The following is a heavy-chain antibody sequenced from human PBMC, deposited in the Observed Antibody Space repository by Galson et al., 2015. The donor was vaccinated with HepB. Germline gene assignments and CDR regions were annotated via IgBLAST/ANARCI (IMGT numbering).Heavy chain of an antibody. Sequence: SLRLSCAASGFAFSGYAMYWVRQPPGKGLEWVAIIWYDGTNKYYADSVKGRFTISRDNSKNTLYLQMNSLRAEDTAVYYCARDLTTCYFDCWGQGTLVTVAS. CDR2: IWYDGTNK. D-gene: IGHD4/OR15-4a*01. CDR3: ARDLTTCYFDC. J-gene: IGHJ4*02. V-gene: IGHV3-33*07. CDR1: GFAFSGYA.